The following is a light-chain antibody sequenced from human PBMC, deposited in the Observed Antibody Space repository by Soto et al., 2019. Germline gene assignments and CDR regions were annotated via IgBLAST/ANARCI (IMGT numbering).Light chain of an antibody. Sequence: DIQLTQSPSFLSASVGDRVTITCRASQGISSYLAWYQQRPGKAPKLLMYGASTLKSGVTSRFSGSASGTTFTLTINNLQPEDFATYYCQQLNNFPRTFGQGTKVE. CDR3: QQLNNFPRT. J-gene: IGKJ1*01. CDR1: QGISSY. CDR2: GAS. V-gene: IGKV1-9*01.